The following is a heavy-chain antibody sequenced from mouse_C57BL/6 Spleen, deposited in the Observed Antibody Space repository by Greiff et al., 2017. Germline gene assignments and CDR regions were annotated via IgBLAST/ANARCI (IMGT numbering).Heavy chain of an antibody. V-gene: IGHV5-6*01. Sequence: EVQLKESGGDLVKPGGSLKLSCAASGFTFSSYGMSWVRQTPDKRLEWVATISSGGSYTYYPARVKGRFTISSDNAKNTLYLQMRSLKSEDTAMYNGASLTGTEDAMDYWGQGTSVTVSS. CDR2: ISSGGSYT. J-gene: IGHJ4*01. CDR1: GFTFSSYG. D-gene: IGHD4-1*01. CDR3: ASLTGTEDAMDY.